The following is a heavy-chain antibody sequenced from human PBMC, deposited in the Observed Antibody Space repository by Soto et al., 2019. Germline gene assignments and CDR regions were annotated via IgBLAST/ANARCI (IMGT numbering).Heavy chain of an antibody. Sequence: GWSLRLSCSPSGFFFSVYYMILIRQALGKGLEWVSYISSSGSTIYYADSVKGRFTISRDNAKNSLYLQMNSLRAEDTAVYYCARSFMVRDPYDAFDIWGQGTMVTVSS. J-gene: IGHJ3*02. V-gene: IGHV3-11*01. CDR2: ISSSGSTI. D-gene: IGHD3-10*01. CDR3: ARSFMVRDPYDAFDI. CDR1: GFFFSVYY.